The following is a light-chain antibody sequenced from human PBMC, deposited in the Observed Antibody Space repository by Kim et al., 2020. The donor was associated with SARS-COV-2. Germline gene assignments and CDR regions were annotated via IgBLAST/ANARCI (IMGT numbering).Light chain of an antibody. V-gene: IGKV3-11*01. CDR2: DAS. Sequence: LPPGERAPLPCRASQSVSSYLAWYQQKPGQAPRLLIYDASNRATCISARFSGSGSGTDFTLTISSLEPEDFAVYYCQQRSNWPPYTFGQGTKLEI. CDR3: QQRSNWPPYT. J-gene: IGKJ2*01. CDR1: QSVSSY.